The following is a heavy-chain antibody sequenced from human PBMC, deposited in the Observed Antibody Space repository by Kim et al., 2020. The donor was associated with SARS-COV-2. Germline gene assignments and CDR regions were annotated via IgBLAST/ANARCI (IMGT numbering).Heavy chain of an antibody. Sequence: GGSLRLSCAASGFTFSSYGMHWVRQAPGKGLEWVAVIWYDGSNKYYADSVKGRFTISRDNSKNTLYLQMNSLRAEDTAVYYCARDGVWMVRGVRRGMDVWGQGTTVTVSS. CDR1: GFTFSSYG. V-gene: IGHV3-33*01. CDR3: ARDGVWMVRGVRRGMDV. CDR2: IWYDGSNK. J-gene: IGHJ6*02. D-gene: IGHD3-10*01.